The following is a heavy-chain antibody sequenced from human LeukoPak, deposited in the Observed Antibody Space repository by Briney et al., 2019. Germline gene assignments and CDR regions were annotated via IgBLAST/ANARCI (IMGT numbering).Heavy chain of an antibody. J-gene: IGHJ4*02. D-gene: IGHD3-22*01. CDR1: GGSVSSGSSF. V-gene: IGHV4-61*01. CDR3: ARDRNYYESSGYYCAN. Sequence: PSETLSLTCTVSGGSVSSGSSFWSWMRQPPGKGLEWIGYIYHSGNTNYNPSLKSRVTISVYTSKSQLPLKLNSVTAADTAVYYCARDRNYYESSGYYCANWGQGTLVTVPS. CDR2: IYHSGNT.